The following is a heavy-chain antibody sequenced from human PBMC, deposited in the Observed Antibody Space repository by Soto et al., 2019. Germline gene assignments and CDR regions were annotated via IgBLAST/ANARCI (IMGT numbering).Heavy chain of an antibody. CDR1: GFTFSTYG. CDR3: AREISSTIEAVEY. CDR2: IWYDGSDK. J-gene: IGHJ4*02. Sequence: QVQLVESGGGVVQPERSLRLSCAASGFTFSTYGMHWVRQAPGKGLEWVAVIWYDGSDKYYADSVKGRFTISRDNSKNTLYLQMNSLIAEDTAVYYCAREISSTIEAVEYWGQGTLVTVSS. V-gene: IGHV3-33*01. D-gene: IGHD6-25*01.